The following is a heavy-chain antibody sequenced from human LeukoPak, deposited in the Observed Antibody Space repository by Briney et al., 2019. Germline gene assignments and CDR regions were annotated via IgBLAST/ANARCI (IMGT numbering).Heavy chain of an antibody. J-gene: IGHJ5*02. CDR1: GGSIRSSYYN. V-gene: IGHV4-39*01. D-gene: IGHD3-10*01. CDR3: ARHYGP. CDR2: IYDSGST. Sequence: SQTLSLTCTVSGGSIRSSYYNWGCIRDPPGKGVECIGSIYDSGSTYYHPSLKSRSTISVDTSKNQFSLKLNSVTAADTAVYYCARHYGPWGQGTLVTVSS.